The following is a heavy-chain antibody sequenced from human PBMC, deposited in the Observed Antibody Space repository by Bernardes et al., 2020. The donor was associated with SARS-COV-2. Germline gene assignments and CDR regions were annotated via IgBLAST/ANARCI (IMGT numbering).Heavy chain of an antibody. D-gene: IGHD2-2*03. J-gene: IGHJ6*02. Sequence: ASVKVSCKASGYTFTGYYMHWVRQAPGQGLEWMGWINPNSGGTNYAQKFQGWVTMTRDTSISTAYMELSRLRSDDTAVYYCARGYGYCSSTSCYLNNYYYYYGMDVWGQGTTVTVSS. CDR1: GYTFTGYY. CDR2: INPNSGGT. V-gene: IGHV1-2*04. CDR3: ARGYGYCSSTSCYLNNYYYYYGMDV.